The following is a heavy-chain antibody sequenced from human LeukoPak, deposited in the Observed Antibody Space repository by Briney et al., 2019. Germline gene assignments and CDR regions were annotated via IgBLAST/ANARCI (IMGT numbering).Heavy chain of an antibody. CDR2: IVVGSGNT. V-gene: IGHV1-58*01. CDR3: AREGRIVTTFLDYYYYGMDV. Sequence: GTSVKVSCKASGFTFTSSAVQWVRQARGQRLEWIGWIVVGSGNTNYAQKFQERVTITRDMSTSTAYMELSSLRSEDTAVYYCAREGRIVTTFLDYYYYGMDVWGQGTTVTVSS. CDR1: GFTFTSSA. D-gene: IGHD1-26*01. J-gene: IGHJ6*02.